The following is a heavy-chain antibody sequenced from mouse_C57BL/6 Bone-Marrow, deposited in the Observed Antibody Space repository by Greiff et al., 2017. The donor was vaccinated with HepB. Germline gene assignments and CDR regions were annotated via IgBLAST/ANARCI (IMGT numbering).Heavy chain of an antibody. CDR1: GYSITSGYY. CDR3: ARPWYFDV. Sequence: DVKLQESGPGLVKPSQSLSLTCSVTGYSITSGYYWNWIRQFPGNKLEWMGYISYDGSNNSNPSLKNRISITRDTSKNQFFLKLNSVTTEDTATYYCARPWYFDVWGTGTTVTVSS. J-gene: IGHJ1*03. V-gene: IGHV3-6*01. CDR2: ISYDGSN.